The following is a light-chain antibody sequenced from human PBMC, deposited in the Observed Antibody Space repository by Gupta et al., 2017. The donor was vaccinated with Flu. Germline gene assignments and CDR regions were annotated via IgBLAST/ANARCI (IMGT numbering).Light chain of an antibody. Sequence: EIVMTQSPATLSVSPGERATLSCRASQSISSNLAWYQQKPGRAPRLLIYGASTRATDIPARISGSGYGTEFTLTISSRQSEDSAVYYGQQDNDWKTFGQGTKVEIK. CDR1: QSISSN. CDR2: GAS. CDR3: QQDNDWKT. V-gene: IGKV3-15*01. J-gene: IGKJ1*01.